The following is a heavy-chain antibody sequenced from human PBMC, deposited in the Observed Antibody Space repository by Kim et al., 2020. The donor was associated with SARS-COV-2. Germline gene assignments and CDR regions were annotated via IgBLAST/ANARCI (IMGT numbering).Heavy chain of an antibody. CDR3: TRDSPGSKGDS. D-gene: IGHD2-15*01. CDR2: FSGSGPDA. Sequence: GVSLRLSCAASGFTFSTYAMTWVRQAPGKGLEWVSAFSGSGPDAYYADSVKGRFTISRDNSKNTLYLQMNSLRAEDTAVYYCTRDSPGSKGDSWGQGTLVTVSS. J-gene: IGHJ4*02. CDR1: GFTFSTYA. V-gene: IGHV3-23*01.